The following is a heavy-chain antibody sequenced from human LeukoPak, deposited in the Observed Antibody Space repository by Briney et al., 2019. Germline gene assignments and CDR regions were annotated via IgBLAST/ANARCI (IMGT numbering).Heavy chain of an antibody. J-gene: IGHJ5*02. CDR3: ARARSGSYTWFDP. CDR1: GGTFSSYA. D-gene: IGHD1-26*01. CDR2: IIPIFGTA. V-gene: IGHV1-69*05. Sequence: SVKVSCKASGGTFSSYAISWVRQAPGQGLEWMGGIIPIFGTANYAQKFQGRVTITTDESTSTVYMELSSLRSEDTAVYYCARARSGSYTWFDPWGQGTLVTVSS.